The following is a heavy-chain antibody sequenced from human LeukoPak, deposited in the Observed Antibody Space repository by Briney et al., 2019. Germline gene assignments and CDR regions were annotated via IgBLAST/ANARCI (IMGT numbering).Heavy chain of an antibody. Sequence: GGSLRRSCAASGFTFSSYAMSWVRQAPGKGLEWVSAISGSGGSTYYADSVKGRFTISRDNSKNTLYLQMNSLRAEDTAVYYCAKGNVDIVATTDWGQGTLVTVSS. CDR2: ISGSGGST. V-gene: IGHV3-23*01. D-gene: IGHD5-12*01. CDR3: AKGNVDIVATTD. J-gene: IGHJ4*02. CDR1: GFTFSSYA.